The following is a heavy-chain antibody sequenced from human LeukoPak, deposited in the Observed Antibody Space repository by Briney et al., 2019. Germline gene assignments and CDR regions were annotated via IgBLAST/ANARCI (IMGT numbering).Heavy chain of an antibody. CDR2: IGGSGGTT. CDR3: AKRSGYDSGYFDY. V-gene: IGHV3-23*01. Sequence: GGSLRLSCAAPGITFSSYAMTWVRQAPGKGLEWVSAIGGSGGTTYYADSVQGRFTISRDNSKNTLYLQMNSLRGEDTAVYYCAKRSGYDSGYFDYWGQGILVTVSS. D-gene: IGHD3-22*01. J-gene: IGHJ4*02. CDR1: GITFSSYA.